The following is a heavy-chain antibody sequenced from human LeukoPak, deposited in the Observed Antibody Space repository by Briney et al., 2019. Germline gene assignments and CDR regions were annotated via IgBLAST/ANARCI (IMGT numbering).Heavy chain of an antibody. CDR2: ISTSNNYI. CDR1: GFTFSAYP. J-gene: IGHJ4*02. V-gene: IGHV3-21*01. D-gene: IGHD5-18*01. Sequence: SGGSLRLSCVVSGFTFSAYPMNWVRQSPGKGLEWVSSISTSNNYIYYADSVKGRFTISRDNAKNSLYLQMNSLRAEDTAVYYCARRGSRGYSYEVWGQGTLVTVSS. CDR3: ARRGSRGYSYEV.